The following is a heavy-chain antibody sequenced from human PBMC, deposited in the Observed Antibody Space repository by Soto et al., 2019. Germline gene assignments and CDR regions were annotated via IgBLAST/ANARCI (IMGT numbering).Heavy chain of an antibody. Sequence: PLSSSVSEGKSVSLCWIWIRKNPGKGLEWIGYVYYSGSTKYRPSLKSRVTISVDTSKNQFSLKVSSATAADTAVYSFPTHSNRNYALSYLDSGGRGALVPVSP. V-gene: IGHV4-59*08. CDR1: EGKSVSLC. D-gene: IGHD1-7*01. CDR2: VYYSGST. J-gene: IGHJ4*02. CDR3: PTHSNRNYALSYLDS.